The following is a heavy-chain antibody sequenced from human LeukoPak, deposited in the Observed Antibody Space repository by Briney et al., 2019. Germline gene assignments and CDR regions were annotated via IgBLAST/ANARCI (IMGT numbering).Heavy chain of an antibody. D-gene: IGHD3-10*01. J-gene: IGHJ4*02. CDR2: ISYDGSNK. Sequence: PGRALRLSCAASRFTFSSYGMHWVRQAPGKGLEWVAVISYDGSNKYYADSVKGRFTISRDNSQNTLYLQMNSLRDEDTAVYYCARDTMATSGDFDYWGQGTLVTVSS. CDR3: ARDTMATSGDFDY. CDR1: RFTFSSYG. V-gene: IGHV3-30*03.